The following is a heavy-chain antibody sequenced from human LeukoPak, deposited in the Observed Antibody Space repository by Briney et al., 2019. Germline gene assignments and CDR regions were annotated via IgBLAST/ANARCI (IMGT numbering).Heavy chain of an antibody. D-gene: IGHD2-15*01. V-gene: IGHV3-23*01. CDR1: GFTFNNYA. CDR3: ARDRGGYWYFDL. CDR2: ISGSGGNT. Sequence: PGGSLRLSCAASGFTFNNYAMNWVRQAPGKGLEWVSSISGSGGNTYYADSVKGRFTISRDNSKNTLYLQMNSLRAEDTAVYYCARDRGGYWYFDLWGRGTLVTVSS. J-gene: IGHJ2*01.